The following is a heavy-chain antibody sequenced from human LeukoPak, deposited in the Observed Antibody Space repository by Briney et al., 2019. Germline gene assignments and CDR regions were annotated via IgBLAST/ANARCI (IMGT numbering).Heavy chain of an antibody. V-gene: IGHV4-31*11. CDR1: GGSISSGGYY. Sequence: PSETLSLTCAVSGGSISSGGYYWSWIRQHPGKGLEWIGYIYDSGSTYYNPSLKSRLSISVDTSKNQFSLKLSSVTAADTAVYYCARDKGRGWFVDFWGQGTLVTVSA. CDR3: ARDKGRGWFVDF. J-gene: IGHJ4*02. D-gene: IGHD6-19*01. CDR2: IYDSGST.